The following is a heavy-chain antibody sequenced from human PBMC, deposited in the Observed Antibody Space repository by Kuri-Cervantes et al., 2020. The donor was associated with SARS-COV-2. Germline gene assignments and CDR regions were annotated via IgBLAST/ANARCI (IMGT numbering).Heavy chain of an antibody. V-gene: IGHV3-48*01. J-gene: IGHJ4*02. CDR1: GFTFSSYS. Sequence: GESLKISCAASGFTFSSYSMNWVRQAPGKGLEWGSYISSSSSTIYYADSVKRRFTISRDNFRNTMYLQMNSLRADDTAVYYCVRSLYSSGYLYFDLWGQGTLVTVSS. CDR3: VRSLYSSGYLYFDL. CDR2: ISSSSSTI. D-gene: IGHD3-22*01.